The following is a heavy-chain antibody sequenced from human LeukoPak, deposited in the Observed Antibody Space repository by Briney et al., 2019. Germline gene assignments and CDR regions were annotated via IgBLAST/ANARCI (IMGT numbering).Heavy chain of an antibody. J-gene: IGHJ6*03. CDR2: IYYSGSI. CDR3: ARVEMGDYYYYYMDV. Sequence: SETLSLTCTVSGGSISSYYWSWIRQPPGKGLEWIGYIYYSGSINYNPSLKSRVTISVDTSKNQFSLKLSSVTAADTAVYYCARVEMGDYYYYYMDVWGKGTTVTVSS. V-gene: IGHV4-59*01. D-gene: IGHD5-24*01. CDR1: GGSISSYY.